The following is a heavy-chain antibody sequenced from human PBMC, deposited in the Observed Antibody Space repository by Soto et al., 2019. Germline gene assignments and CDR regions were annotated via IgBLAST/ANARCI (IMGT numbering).Heavy chain of an antibody. CDR3: VRTGPSRDGYLSPYYYGMDV. CDR1: GYSFPKYY. Sequence: PRESLKISCKGSGYSFPKYYIGWVRQMPGKDLEWMSIIYPDDSDTRYSPSFQGQVTISADKSISTAYLQWSSLKASDTAMYYCVRTGPSRDGYLSPYYYGMDVWGQGTTITVS. V-gene: IGHV5-51*01. D-gene: IGHD2-21*02. J-gene: IGHJ6*02. CDR2: IYPDDSDT.